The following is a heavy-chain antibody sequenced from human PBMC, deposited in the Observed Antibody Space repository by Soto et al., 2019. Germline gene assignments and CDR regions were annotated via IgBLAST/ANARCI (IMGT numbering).Heavy chain of an antibody. D-gene: IGHD3-3*02. Sequence: TLSLTCSVTGGSINNYYWSWVRQSAGKGLEWIGRVFTTGTTDYNPSLKGRVTISVDTSKNQFSLSLRSVTAADTAIYYCARDFNSIFDDFADMRWNFDPWGQGTLVTVSS. J-gene: IGHJ5*02. V-gene: IGHV4-4*07. CDR2: VFTTGTT. CDR3: ARDFNSIFDDFADMRWNFDP. CDR1: GGSINNYY.